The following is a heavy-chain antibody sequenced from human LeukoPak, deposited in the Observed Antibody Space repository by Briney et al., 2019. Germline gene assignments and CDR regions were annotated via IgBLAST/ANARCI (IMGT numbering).Heavy chain of an antibody. CDR3: ARDLSSVAGVQFDY. CDR1: GFTFSSYA. Sequence: GSLRLSCAASGFTFSSYAMHWVRQAPGKGLEWVAVISYDGSNKYYADSVKGRFTISRDNSKNTLYLQMNSLRAEDTAVYYCARDLSSVAGVQFDYWGQGTLVTVSS. CDR2: ISYDGSNK. D-gene: IGHD6-19*01. V-gene: IGHV3-30-3*01. J-gene: IGHJ4*02.